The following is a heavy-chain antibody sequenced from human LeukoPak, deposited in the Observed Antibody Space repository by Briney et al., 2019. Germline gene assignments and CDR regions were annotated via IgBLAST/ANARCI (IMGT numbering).Heavy chain of an antibody. J-gene: IGHJ4*02. CDR2: ISSSSSYI. V-gene: IGHV3-21*01. Sequence: PGGSLRHSCAASGFTFSSYSMNWVRQAPGKGLEWVSSISSSSSYIYYADSVTGRFTISRDNAKNSLYLQMNSLRAEDTAVYDCARAFSPAMSPDYWGQGTLATVSS. CDR3: ARAFSPAMSPDY. D-gene: IGHD2-2*01. CDR1: GFTFSSYS.